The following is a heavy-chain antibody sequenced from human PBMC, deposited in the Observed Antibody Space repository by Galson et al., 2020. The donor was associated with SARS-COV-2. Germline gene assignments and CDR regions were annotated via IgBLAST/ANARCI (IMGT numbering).Heavy chain of an antibody. CDR1: GGSISSGNYY. J-gene: IGHJ4*02. V-gene: IGHV4-31*03. Sequence: SETLSLTCTVSGGSISSGNYYWSWIRQHPGKGLEWIGYIYYSGNTYYNPSLRSRVTMSVDMSKNQFSLKLSSVTAADTAVYYCARDRAHYYDSSGYYRTEFQFDYWGQGTLVTVSS. CDR3: ARDRAHYYDSSGYYRTEFQFDY. D-gene: IGHD3-22*01. CDR2: IYYSGNT.